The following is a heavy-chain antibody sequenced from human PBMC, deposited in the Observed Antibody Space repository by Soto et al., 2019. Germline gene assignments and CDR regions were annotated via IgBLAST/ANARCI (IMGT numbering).Heavy chain of an antibody. J-gene: IGHJ4*02. CDR3: ARGLEYSKHFDY. D-gene: IGHD4-4*01. CDR2: IYSGGST. V-gene: IGHV3-53*01. Sequence: GGSLRLSCAASGFTVSSNYMSWVRQAPGKGLEWVPVIYSGGSTYYADSVKGRFTISRDNSQNTLYLQMNTLRAEDTAVYYCARGLEYSKHFDYWGQGTLVTVSS. CDR1: GFTVSSNY.